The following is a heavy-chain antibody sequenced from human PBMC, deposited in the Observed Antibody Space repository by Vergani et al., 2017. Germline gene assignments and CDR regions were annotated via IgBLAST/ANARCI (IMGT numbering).Heavy chain of an antibody. J-gene: IGHJ3*02. CDR3: ARGDLGITGTLRAFDI. D-gene: IGHD1-20*01. V-gene: IGHV4-59*01. CDR2: IYYSGST. Sequence: QVQLQESGPGLVKPSETLSLTCTVSGGSISSYYWSWIRQPPGQGLEWIGYIYYSGSTNYNPSLKSRVTISVDTSKNQFSLKLSSVTAADTAVYYCARGDLGITGTLRAFDIRGQGTMVTVSS. CDR1: GGSISSYY.